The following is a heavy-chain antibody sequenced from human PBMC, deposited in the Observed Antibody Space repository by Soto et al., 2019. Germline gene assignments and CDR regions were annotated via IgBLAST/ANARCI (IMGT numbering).Heavy chain of an antibody. Sequence: GASVKVSCKASGGTFSSYAISWVRQAPGQGLEWMGGIIPIFGTANYAQKFQGRVTITADESTSTAYMELSSLRSEDTAVYYCARDTPPLYYYDSSGLDYWGQGTLVTVS. D-gene: IGHD3-22*01. J-gene: IGHJ4*02. CDR3: ARDTPPLYYYDSSGLDY. V-gene: IGHV1-69*13. CDR1: GGTFSSYA. CDR2: IIPIFGTA.